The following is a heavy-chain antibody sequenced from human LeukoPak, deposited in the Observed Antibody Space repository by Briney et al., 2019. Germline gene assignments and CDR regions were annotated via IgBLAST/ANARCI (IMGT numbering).Heavy chain of an antibody. D-gene: IGHD2-15*01. CDR1: GFTFSSYE. CDR2: ISGGAGTI. CDR3: ARDPRYCSGGTCYGGGYFDY. J-gene: IGHJ4*02. V-gene: IGHV3-48*03. Sequence: GGSLRLSCAASGFTFSSYEMNWVRQAPGKGLEWVSYISGGAGTIYYADSVEGRFTISRDNAKNSLYLQMNSPRDEDTAVYYCARDPRYCSGGTCYGGGYFDYWGQGTLVTVSS.